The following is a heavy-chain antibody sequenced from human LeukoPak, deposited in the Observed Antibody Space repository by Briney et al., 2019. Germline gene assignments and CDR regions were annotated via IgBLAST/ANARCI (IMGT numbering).Heavy chain of an antibody. CDR2: FYYSGST. Sequence: SETLSLTCTVSGXSISSYYWSWIRQPPGKGLEWTGYFYYSGSTNYNPSLKSRVTISVDTSKNQFSLKLSSVTAADTAVYYCARPDYGDYGRFDYWGQGTLVTVSS. D-gene: IGHD4-17*01. CDR3: ARPDYGDYGRFDY. V-gene: IGHV4-59*08. J-gene: IGHJ4*02. CDR1: GXSISSYY.